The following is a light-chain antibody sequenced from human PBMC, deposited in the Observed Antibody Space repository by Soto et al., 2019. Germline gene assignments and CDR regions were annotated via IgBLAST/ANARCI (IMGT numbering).Light chain of an antibody. Sequence: EIVMTQSPATLSLSPGERATLSCRASQSVNSNLAWYQQKAGQAPRLLIYGTSTRATGIPARFSGSGSGTDFTLTISSLQFEDFAVYYCQQYNNCPRTFGQGTKVEIK. V-gene: IGKV3-15*01. CDR1: QSVNSN. CDR2: GTS. J-gene: IGKJ1*01. CDR3: QQYNNCPRT.